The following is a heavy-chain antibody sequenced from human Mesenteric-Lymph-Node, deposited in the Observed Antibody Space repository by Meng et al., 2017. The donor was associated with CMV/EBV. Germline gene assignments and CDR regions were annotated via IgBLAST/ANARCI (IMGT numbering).Heavy chain of an antibody. CDR2: IYYSGST. CDR1: GGSISSGDYY. J-gene: IGHJ4*02. D-gene: IGHD6-13*01. CDR3: ARDSSGLGSSSLDY. Sequence: SGGSISSGDYYWSWIRQPPGKGLEWIGYIYYSGSTYYNPSLKSRVTISVDTPKNQFSLKLSSVTAADTAVYYCARDSSGLGSSSLDYWGQGTLVTVSS. V-gene: IGHV4-30-4*08.